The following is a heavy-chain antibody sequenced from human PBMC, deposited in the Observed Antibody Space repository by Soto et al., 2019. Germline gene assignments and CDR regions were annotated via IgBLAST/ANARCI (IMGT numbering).Heavy chain of an antibody. CDR3: ASQYSSSPSAFDI. J-gene: IGHJ3*02. D-gene: IGHD6-6*01. CDR1: GGSLRSYY. V-gene: IGHV4-59*08. CDR2: IYYSGST. Sequence: SATLSLPCTVSGGSLRSYYWSWIRQPPGKGLEWIGYIYYSGSTNYNPSLKSRVTISVDTSKNQFSLKLSSVTAADTAVYYCASQYSSSPSAFDIWGQGTMVTVSS.